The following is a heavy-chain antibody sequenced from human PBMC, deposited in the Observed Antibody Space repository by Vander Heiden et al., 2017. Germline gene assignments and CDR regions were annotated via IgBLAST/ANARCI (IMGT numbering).Heavy chain of an antibody. J-gene: IGHJ4*02. D-gene: IGHD3-16*01. CDR2: ISGSGGST. V-gene: IGHV3-23*01. CDR1: GFTFSSYA. Sequence: CAVSGFTFSSYAMSWVRHAPGKGLEWVSAISGSGGSTYYADSVKGRFTISRDNPKNTLYLQMNSLRAEDTAVYYCAKGDLGTEFDYWGQGTLVTVSS. CDR3: AKGDLGTEFDY.